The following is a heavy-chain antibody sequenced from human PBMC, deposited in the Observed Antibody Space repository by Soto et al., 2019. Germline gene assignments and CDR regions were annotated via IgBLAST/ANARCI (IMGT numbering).Heavy chain of an antibody. CDR2: IYYSGST. J-gene: IGHJ3*01. CDR3: ARDGYCSGSDAFDF. V-gene: IGHV4-31*03. Sequence: QVQLQESGPGLVKPSQTLSLTCTVSGGSISSGGYYWSWIRQHPGKGLEWIGYIYYSGSTCYNPSLKSRVTTSVHTSKNQFSQKLSSVTAADTAVYYCARDGYCSGSDAFDFWGQGNMVTVSS. D-gene: IGHD6-19*01. CDR1: GGSISSGGYY.